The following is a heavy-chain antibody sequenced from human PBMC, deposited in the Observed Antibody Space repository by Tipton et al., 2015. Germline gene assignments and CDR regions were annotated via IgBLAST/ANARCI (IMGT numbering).Heavy chain of an antibody. V-gene: IGHV4-59*01. Sequence: TLSLTCTVYDGSMSSYYWSWIRQPPGKGLEWIGYISYSGSTNYSPSLKSRVTISVDTSKNQFSLKLSSVTAADTAVYYCARGGNNWFDPWGRGTLVTVSP. CDR1: DGSMSSYY. D-gene: IGHD5-12*01. J-gene: IGHJ5*02. CDR2: ISYSGST. CDR3: ARGGNNWFDP.